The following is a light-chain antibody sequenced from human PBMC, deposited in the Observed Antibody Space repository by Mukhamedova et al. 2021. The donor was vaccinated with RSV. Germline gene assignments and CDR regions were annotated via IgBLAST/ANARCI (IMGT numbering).Light chain of an antibody. CDR1: SRDVGTYDY. CDR3: CSYAGSHTLL. J-gene: IGLJ2*01. CDR2: DVN. Sequence: VTISCTGTSRDVGTYDYVSWYQLHPGKAPKLIIFDVNKRPSGVPDRFSGSKSGNTASLTISGVQPEDEADYSCCSYAGSHTLLFGG. V-gene: IGLV2-11*03.